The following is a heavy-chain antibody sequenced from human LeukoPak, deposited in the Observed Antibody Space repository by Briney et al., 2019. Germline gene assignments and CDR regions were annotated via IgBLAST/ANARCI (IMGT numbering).Heavy chain of an antibody. CDR2: IYDSGTT. CDR3: ARAGYYYDSSGYFRFDP. V-gene: IGHV4-59*01. D-gene: IGHD3-22*01. CDR1: GGSISSYY. J-gene: IGHJ5*02. Sequence: KPSETLSLTCTVSGGSISSYYWSWIRQPPGKGLQWFGYIYDSGTTNYNPSLTSRVTISLDTSKHQFSLKLSSVTAADTAVYYCARAGYYYDSSGYFRFDPWGQGTLVTVSS.